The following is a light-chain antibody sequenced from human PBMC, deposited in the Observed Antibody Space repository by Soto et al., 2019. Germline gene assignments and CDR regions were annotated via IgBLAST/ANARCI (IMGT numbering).Light chain of an antibody. CDR3: SSYAGRSTYV. CDR1: NSVVGSYNL. J-gene: IGLJ1*01. V-gene: IGLV2-23*02. Sequence: QSVLTQPASVSGSPGQSITISCTGTNSVVGSYNLVSWYQQHPGKAPKLMIYEVSKRPSGFSNRFSGSKSGNTASLTISGLQAEDEADYYCSSYAGRSTYVFGTGTKVTVL. CDR2: EVS.